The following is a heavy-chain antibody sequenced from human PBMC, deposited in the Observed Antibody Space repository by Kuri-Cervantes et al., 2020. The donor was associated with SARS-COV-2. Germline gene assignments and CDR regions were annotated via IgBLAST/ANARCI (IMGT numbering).Heavy chain of an antibody. J-gene: IGHJ5*02. CDR1: GDSVSSKIAA. CDR3: ARGTNWPPDGWFDP. V-gene: IGHV6-1*01. CDR2: TYYRSKWYA. D-gene: IGHD7-27*01. Sequence: SETLSLTCAISGDSVSSKIAAWNWIRQSPSRGLEWLGRTYYRSKWYADYAVSVKSRISINPDTSKNQFSLQLNSVTPEDTAVYYCARGTNWPPDGWFDPWGQGTLVTVSS.